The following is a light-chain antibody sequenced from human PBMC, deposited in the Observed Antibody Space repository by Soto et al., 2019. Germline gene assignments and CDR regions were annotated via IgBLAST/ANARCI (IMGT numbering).Light chain of an antibody. Sequence: EIVMTQSPATLSVSPGERATLSCRASQSVSSNLAWYQQKPGQAPRLLIYGASTRATGIPARFSGSGSGTEFTLTISSLQSEDFSVYYCQQYNNLPLLTFGGGTKVEIK. CDR2: GAS. CDR1: QSVSSN. J-gene: IGKJ4*01. V-gene: IGKV3-15*01. CDR3: QQYNNLPLLT.